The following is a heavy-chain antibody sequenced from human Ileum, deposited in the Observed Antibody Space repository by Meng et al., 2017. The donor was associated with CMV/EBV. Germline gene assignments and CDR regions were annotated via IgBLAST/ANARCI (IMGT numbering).Heavy chain of an antibody. CDR3: ASLWELEGY. D-gene: IGHD3-10*01. J-gene: IGHJ4*02. Sequence: GESLKISCAASEFTFSSYEMDWVRQAPGKGLEWVSYISISGSDIQYADSVRGRFTISRDNAKNSVYLQMNSLRAEDTAIYYCASLWELEGYWGQGTLVTVSS. V-gene: IGHV3-48*03. CDR1: EFTFSSYE. CDR2: ISISGSDI.